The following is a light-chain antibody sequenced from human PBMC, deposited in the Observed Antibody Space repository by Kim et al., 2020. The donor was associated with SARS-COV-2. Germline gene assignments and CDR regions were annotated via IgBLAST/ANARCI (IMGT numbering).Light chain of an antibody. V-gene: IGKV3-20*01. CDR2: DAS. J-gene: IGKJ2*01. Sequence: PGERATPSCRASQSVSSSYLAWYQQKPGQAPRLLIHDASSRATGIPDRFSGSGSGTDFTLTISRLEPEDFAVYYCQQYGSSPPTYTFGQGTKLEI. CDR1: QSVSSSY. CDR3: QQYGSSPPTYT.